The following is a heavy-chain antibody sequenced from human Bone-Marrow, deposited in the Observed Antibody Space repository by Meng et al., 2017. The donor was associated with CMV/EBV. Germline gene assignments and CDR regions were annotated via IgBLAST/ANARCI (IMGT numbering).Heavy chain of an antibody. V-gene: IGHV1-18*01. J-gene: IGHJ6*02. CDR3: ARGPAGIWSADYYYYYGMDV. Sequence: ASVKVSCKASGYTFTSYGISWVRQAPGQGLEWMGWISAYNGNTNYAQKLQGRVTMTTDTSTSTADMELRSLRSDDTAVYYCARGPAGIWSADYYYYYGMDVWGQGTTVTVSS. CDR2: ISAYNGNT. D-gene: IGHD3-10*01. CDR1: GYTFTSYG.